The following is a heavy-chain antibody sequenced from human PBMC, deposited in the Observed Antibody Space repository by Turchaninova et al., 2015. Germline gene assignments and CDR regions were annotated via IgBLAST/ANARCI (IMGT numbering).Heavy chain of an antibody. D-gene: IGHD3-22*01. V-gene: IGHV1-3*01. CDR1: GYTFTTYA. CDR2: INAETGNT. Sequence: QVQHVQSGAEVKEPGASVKVSCKASGYTFTTYAIHLGRQAPGQRLEWGAWINAETGNTKYSQKFQGRLTVTRDTSASTAYMILTSLRFEDTAVYYCARELDPSGYYFDYWGQGTLVTVSS. J-gene: IGHJ4*02. CDR3: ARELDPSGYYFDY.